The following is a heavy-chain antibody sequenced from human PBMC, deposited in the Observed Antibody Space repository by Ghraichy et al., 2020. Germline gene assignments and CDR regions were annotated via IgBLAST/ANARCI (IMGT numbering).Heavy chain of an antibody. CDR3: AHSRYYYALNWFDP. Sequence: SGPTLVKPTQTLTLTCTFSGFSLSTSGVGVGWIRQPPGKALEWLALIYWNDDKRYSPSLKSRLTITKDTSKNQVVLTMTNMDPVDTATYYCAHSRYYYALNWFDPWGQGTLVTVSS. V-gene: IGHV2-5*01. CDR2: IYWNDDK. CDR1: GFSLSTSGVG. J-gene: IGHJ5*02. D-gene: IGHD3-10*01.